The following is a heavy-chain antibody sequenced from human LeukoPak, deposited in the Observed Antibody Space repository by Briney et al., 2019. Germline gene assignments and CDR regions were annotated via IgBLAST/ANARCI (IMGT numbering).Heavy chain of an antibody. CDR3: ARDKIVGATFFDS. V-gene: IGHV3-7*01. CDR2: IKQDGSEK. D-gene: IGHD1-26*01. CDR1: GFTFNTYW. Sequence: GGSLRLSCAASGFTFNTYWMSWVRQAPGKGLEWVANIKQDGSEKYYVDSVKGRFSISRDNAKNSLYLQMDSLRAEDTAAYYCARDKIVGATFFDSWGQGTLVTVSS. J-gene: IGHJ4*02.